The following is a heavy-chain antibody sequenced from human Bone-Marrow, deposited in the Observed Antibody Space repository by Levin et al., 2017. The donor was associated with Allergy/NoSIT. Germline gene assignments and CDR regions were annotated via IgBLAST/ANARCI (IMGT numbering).Heavy chain of an antibody. V-gene: IGHV3-23*01. D-gene: IGHD6-13*01. Sequence: GESLKISCAASGFTFSSYAMSWVRQAPGKGLEWVSAISGSGGSTYYADSVKGRFTISRDNSKNTLYLQMNSLRAEDTAVYYCANFQQLDPFDYWGQGTLVTVSS. CDR3: ANFQQLDPFDY. CDR2: ISGSGGST. CDR1: GFTFSSYA. J-gene: IGHJ4*02.